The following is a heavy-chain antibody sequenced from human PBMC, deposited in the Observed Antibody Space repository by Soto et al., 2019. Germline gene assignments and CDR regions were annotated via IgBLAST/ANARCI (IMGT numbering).Heavy chain of an antibody. J-gene: IGHJ1*01. CDR1: GFTFSSYG. CDR3: AQEQQLVFQH. CDR2: IWYDGSNK. D-gene: IGHD6-13*01. V-gene: IGHV3-33*06. Sequence: QVQLVESGGGVVQPGRSLRLSCAASGFTFSSYGMHWVRQAPGKGLEWVAGIWYDGSNKYYADSVKGRFTISRDNSKNTLYLQMNSLRAEDTAVYYCAQEQQLVFQHWGQGTLVTVSS.